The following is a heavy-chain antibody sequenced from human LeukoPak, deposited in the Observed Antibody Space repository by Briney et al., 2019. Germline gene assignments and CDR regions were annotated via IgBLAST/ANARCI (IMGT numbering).Heavy chain of an antibody. CDR1: GGSISSYY. J-gene: IGHJ4*02. Sequence: PSETLSLTCTVSGGSISSYYWTWIRQPPGKGLEWIGYIYYSGSTNYNPSLKSRVTISVDTSKNQFSLKLSSVTAADTAVYYCAREDIVVVPAAMTLSLWGVFDYWGQGTLVTVSS. CDR2: IYYSGST. CDR3: AREDIVVVPAAMTLSLWGVFDY. D-gene: IGHD2-2*01. V-gene: IGHV4-59*01.